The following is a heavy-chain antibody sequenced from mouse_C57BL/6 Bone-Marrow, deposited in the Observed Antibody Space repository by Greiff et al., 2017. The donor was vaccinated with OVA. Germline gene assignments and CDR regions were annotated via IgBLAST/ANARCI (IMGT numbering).Heavy chain of an antibody. Sequence: EVQLQQSGPELVKPGASVKISCKASGYTFTDYYMNWVKQSHGKSLEWIGDINPNNGGTSYNQKFKGKATLTVDKSSSTAYMELRSLTSEDSAVYYCARLWLLRYFEVWGTGTTVTVSS. CDR2: INPNNGGT. D-gene: IGHD2-3*01. CDR1: GYTFTDYY. CDR3: ARLWLLRYFEV. J-gene: IGHJ1*03. V-gene: IGHV1-26*01.